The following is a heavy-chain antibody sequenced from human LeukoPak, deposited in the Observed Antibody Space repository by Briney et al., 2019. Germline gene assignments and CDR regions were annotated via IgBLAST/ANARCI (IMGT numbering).Heavy chain of an antibody. Sequence: SETLSLTCTVSGGSISSYYWSWIRQPPGKGLEWIGYIYYSGSTNYNPSLKSRVTISVDTSKNQFSLKLSAVTAADTAVYYCARSLVYAMGYFDLWGRGTLVTVSS. CDR3: ARSLVYAMGYFDL. J-gene: IGHJ2*01. V-gene: IGHV4-59*01. CDR2: IYYSGST. CDR1: GGSISSYY. D-gene: IGHD2-8*01.